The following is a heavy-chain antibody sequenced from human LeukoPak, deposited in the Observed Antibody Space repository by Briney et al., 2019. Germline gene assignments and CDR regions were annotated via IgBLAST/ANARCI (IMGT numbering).Heavy chain of an antibody. J-gene: IGHJ5*02. CDR3: ARGPLWFGELRVGSWFDP. D-gene: IGHD3-10*01. CDR1: GGSFSGYY. CDR2: INHSGST. V-gene: IGHV4-34*01. Sequence: SETLSLTCAVYGGSFSGYYWSWIRQPPGKGLEWIGEINHSGSTNYNPSLKSRVTISVDTSKNQFSLKLSSVTAADTAVYYCARGPLWFGELRVGSWFDPWGQGTLVTVSS.